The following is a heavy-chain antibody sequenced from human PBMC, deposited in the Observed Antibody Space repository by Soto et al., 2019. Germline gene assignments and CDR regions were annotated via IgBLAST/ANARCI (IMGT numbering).Heavy chain of an antibody. J-gene: IGHJ4*02. D-gene: IGHD2-15*01. CDR3: ARPPLPGYSIHFNS. V-gene: IGHV5-51*01. CDR2: VYPRDSDT. CDR1: GYSFTSYW. Sequence: RGESLKISCKGSGYSFTSYWIGWVRQMPGKGLEWMGIVYPRDSDTRYSPSFQGQVTISADRSTGTAFLQWRSLKASDTALYYCARPPLPGYSIHFNSWGQGTLVTVSS.